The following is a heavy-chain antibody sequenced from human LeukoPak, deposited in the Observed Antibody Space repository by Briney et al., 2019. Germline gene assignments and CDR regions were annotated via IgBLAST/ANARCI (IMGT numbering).Heavy chain of an antibody. CDR2: ISAYNGNT. V-gene: IGHV1-18*04. Sequence: ASVKVSCKASGYTFTGYYMHWVRQAPGQGLEWMGWISAYNGNTNYAQKLQGRVTMTTDTSTSTAYMELRSLRSDDTAVYYCARVDYDSSGYYSRYYYYYMDVWGKGTTVTISS. CDR1: GYTFTGYY. J-gene: IGHJ6*03. D-gene: IGHD3-22*01. CDR3: ARVDYDSSGYYSRYYYYYMDV.